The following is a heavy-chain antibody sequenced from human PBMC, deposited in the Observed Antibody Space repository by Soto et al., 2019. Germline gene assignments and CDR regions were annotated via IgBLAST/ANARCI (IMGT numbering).Heavy chain of an antibody. CDR3: ARDCAGYSSGWDEGGGFDY. CDR2: IWYDGSNK. D-gene: IGHD6-19*01. J-gene: IGHJ4*02. CDR1: GFTFSSYG. V-gene: IGHV3-33*01. Sequence: QVQLVESGGGVVQPGRSLRLSCAASGFTFSSYGMHWVRQAPGKGLEWVAVIWYDGSNKYYADSVKGRFTISRDNSKNPLYLQMNSMRAEDTAGYYCARDCAGYSSGWDEGGGFDYWGKGPLVTVSS.